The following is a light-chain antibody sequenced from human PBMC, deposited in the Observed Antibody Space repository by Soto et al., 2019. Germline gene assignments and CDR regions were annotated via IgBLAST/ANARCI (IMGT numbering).Light chain of an antibody. J-gene: IGLJ2*01. Sequence: QSALTQPPSVSGAPGQRVTISCTGSRSNIGAGYDVHWYQQLPGTAPKLLIYVNSNRPSGVSDRFSASKSGTSASLAITGLQADDEADYYCQSYDSGLSGHVVFGGGTQLTVL. CDR3: QSYDSGLSGHVV. CDR2: VNS. CDR1: RSNIGAGYD. V-gene: IGLV1-40*01.